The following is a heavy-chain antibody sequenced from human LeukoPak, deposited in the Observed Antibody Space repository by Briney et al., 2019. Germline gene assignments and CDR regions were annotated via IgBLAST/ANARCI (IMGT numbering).Heavy chain of an antibody. CDR3: AKESRGGYSYGHGAFDI. D-gene: IGHD5-18*01. CDR1: GFTIYNYA. Sequence: PGGSLRLSCAASGFTIYNYAMSWVRQAPGKGLEWVSAISGSGGSTYYADSVKGRFTISRDNSKNTLYLQMNSLRAEDTAVYYCAKESRGGYSYGHGAFDIWGQGTMVTVSS. V-gene: IGHV3-23*01. CDR2: ISGSGGST. J-gene: IGHJ3*02.